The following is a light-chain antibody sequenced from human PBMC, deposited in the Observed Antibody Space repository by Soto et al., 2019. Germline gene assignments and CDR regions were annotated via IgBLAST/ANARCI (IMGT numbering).Light chain of an antibody. CDR3: QQYNMWPPGGT. Sequence: IVMTQSPATLSVSPGXGATLSCRASQSVSSDLAWYQQKAGQAPRLLIYGASTRVAGIPGRFSGSGSGTEFTLTISSLQSEDFAVYYCQQYNMWPPGGTFGQGTKVDIK. CDR1: QSVSSD. V-gene: IGKV3-15*01. CDR2: GAS. J-gene: IGKJ1*01.